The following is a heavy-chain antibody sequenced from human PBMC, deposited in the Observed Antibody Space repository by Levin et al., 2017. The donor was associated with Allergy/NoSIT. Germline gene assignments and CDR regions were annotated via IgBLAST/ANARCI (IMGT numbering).Heavy chain of an antibody. Sequence: GGSLRLSCTVSGFTFGDYAMKWFRQAPGKGLEWVSFIRSNIHVGTTEYAASVKGRFIMSRDDSKSTVYLQMNSLKTEDTGVYFCTRVLVAAGPRLDYWGQRTLVTVSS. D-gene: IGHD6-13*01. CDR1: GFTFGDYA. J-gene: IGHJ4*02. V-gene: IGHV3-49*03. CDR2: IRSNIHVGTT. CDR3: TRVLVAAGPRLDY.